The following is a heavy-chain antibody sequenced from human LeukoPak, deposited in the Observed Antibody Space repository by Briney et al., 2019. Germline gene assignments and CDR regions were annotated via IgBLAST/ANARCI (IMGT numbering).Heavy chain of an antibody. V-gene: IGHV1-46*01. CDR2: INPSGGT. CDR1: GYTFSIYN. CDR3: AREGVAGTGLDY. D-gene: IGHD6-13*01. Sequence: ASVKVSCKASGYTFSIYNMHWVRQAPGQGLEWMGIINPSGGTSYAQKLQGRITMSRDTSTVYMELSSLRSEDTAVYYCAREGVAGTGLDYWGQGTLVTVSS. J-gene: IGHJ4*02.